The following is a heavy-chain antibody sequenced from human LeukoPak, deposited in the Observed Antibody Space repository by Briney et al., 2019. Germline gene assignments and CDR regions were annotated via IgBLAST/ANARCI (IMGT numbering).Heavy chain of an antibody. CDR1: GFTFSSYE. CDR3: TTDGVGVEGATYDN. CDR2: ISTSGSTI. Sequence: PGGSLRLSCAASGFTFSSYEMNWVRQAPGKGLDWVSYISTSGSTIYYADSVKGRFTISRDNAKNSLYLQMNSLKTEDTAVYYCTTDGVGVEGATYDNWGQGTLVSVSS. J-gene: IGHJ4*02. V-gene: IGHV3-48*03. D-gene: IGHD1-26*01.